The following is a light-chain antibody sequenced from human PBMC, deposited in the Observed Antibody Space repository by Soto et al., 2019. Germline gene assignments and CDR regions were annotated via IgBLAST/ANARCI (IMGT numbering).Light chain of an antibody. V-gene: IGLV2-8*01. J-gene: IGLJ2*01. Sequence: QAVVTQPLSASGSPGQSVTISCTGSSSDVGGYNYVSWYQQHPGKAPKLMIYEVSKRPSGVPDRLSGSKSGNTASLTVSGLQAEDEADYYCSSYGGSNTVVFGGGTKLTVL. CDR2: EVS. CDR3: SSYGGSNTVV. CDR1: SSDVGGYNY.